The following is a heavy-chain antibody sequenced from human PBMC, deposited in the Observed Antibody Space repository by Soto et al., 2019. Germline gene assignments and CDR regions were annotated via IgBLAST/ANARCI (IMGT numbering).Heavy chain of an antibody. CDR3: ARDSRWGDLHLLGGGMDV. Sequence: PGGSLRLSCAASGFTFSSYEMNWVRQAPGKGLEWVSYISSSGSTIYYADSAKGRFTISRDNAKNSLYLQMNSLRAEDTAVYYCARDSRWGDLHLLGGGMDVWGQGTTVTVSS. CDR2: ISSSGSTI. J-gene: IGHJ6*02. CDR1: GFTFSSYE. V-gene: IGHV3-48*03. D-gene: IGHD3-16*01.